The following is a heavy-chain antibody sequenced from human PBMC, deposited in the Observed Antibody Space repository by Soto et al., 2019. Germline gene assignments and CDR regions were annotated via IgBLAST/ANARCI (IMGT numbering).Heavy chain of an antibody. Sequence: NPGGSLRLSCAASGFTFSSYSMNWVRQAPGKGLEWVSSISSSSSYIYYADSVKGRFTISRDNAKNSLYLQMNSLRAEDTAVYYCARDKIDCSGGSCYYYYGMDVWGQGTTVTVSS. CDR2: ISSSSSYI. CDR3: ARDKIDCSGGSCYYYYGMDV. CDR1: GFTFSSYS. D-gene: IGHD2-15*01. J-gene: IGHJ6*02. V-gene: IGHV3-21*01.